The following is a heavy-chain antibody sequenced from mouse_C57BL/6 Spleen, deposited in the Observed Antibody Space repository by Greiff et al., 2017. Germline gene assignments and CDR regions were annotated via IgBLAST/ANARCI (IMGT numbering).Heavy chain of an antibody. Sequence: QVQLQQSGAELARPGASVKLSCKASGYTFTSYGISWVKQRTGQGLEWIGEIYPRSGNTYYNEKFKGKATLTADKSSSTAYMEIRSLTSEDSAVYFCARYDGYYDYWGQGTLVTVSA. D-gene: IGHD2-3*01. CDR1: GYTFTSYG. CDR3: ARYDGYYDY. V-gene: IGHV1-81*01. CDR2: IYPRSGNT. J-gene: IGHJ3*01.